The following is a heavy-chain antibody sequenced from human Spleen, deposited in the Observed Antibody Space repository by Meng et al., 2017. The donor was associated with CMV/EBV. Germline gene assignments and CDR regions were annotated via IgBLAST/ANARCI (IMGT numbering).Heavy chain of an antibody. CDR1: GFTFRSSD. V-gene: IGHV3-30*02. CDR3: AKDLTVQGGGDSTLRG. J-gene: IGHJ4*02. D-gene: IGHD2-21*01. Sequence: GGSLRLSCAASGFTFRSSDMHWVRQAPGKGLEWVALIRYDGSNKYYADSVKGRFTIFRDNSKNTLYLQMNSLRAEDTAVYYCAKDLTVQGGGDSTLRGWGQGTLVTVSS. CDR2: IRYDGSNK.